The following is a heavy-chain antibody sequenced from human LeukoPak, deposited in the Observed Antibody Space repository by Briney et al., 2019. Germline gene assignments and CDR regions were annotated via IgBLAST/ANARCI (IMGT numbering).Heavy chain of an antibody. Sequence: WIRQTPGKGLEWVSAISGSGGSAYYADSVKGRFTISRDNSKNTLYVQMNSLRAEDTAVYYCAKHGRVAGIPFDIWGQGSMVTVSS. CDR3: AKHGRVAGIPFDI. CDR2: ISGSGGSA. V-gene: IGHV3-23*01. D-gene: IGHD6-19*01. J-gene: IGHJ3*02.